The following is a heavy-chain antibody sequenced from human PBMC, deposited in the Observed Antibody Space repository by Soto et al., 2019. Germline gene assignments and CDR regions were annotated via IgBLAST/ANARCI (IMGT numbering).Heavy chain of an antibody. Sequence: GGSLRLSCAASGFTFSDYYMSWIRQAPGKGLEWVSYISSSGSTIYYADSVKGRFTISRDNAKNSLYLQMNSLRAEDTAVYYCARSYSGYDSNWFDPWGQGTLVTVSS. J-gene: IGHJ5*02. CDR3: ARSYSGYDSNWFDP. CDR1: GFTFSDYY. V-gene: IGHV3-11*01. D-gene: IGHD5-12*01. CDR2: ISSSGSTI.